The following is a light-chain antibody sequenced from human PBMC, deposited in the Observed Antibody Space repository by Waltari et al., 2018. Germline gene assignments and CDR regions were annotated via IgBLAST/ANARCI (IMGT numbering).Light chain of an antibody. V-gene: IGLV2-14*01. J-gene: IGLJ3*02. Sequence: QSALTQPASVSGSPGQSITLSCTGTSSDVGGTTYVSWYQQHPGKAPKLIIYEVSNRPSGVSNRFSGSKSGNTASLTVSGLQAEDEADYYCNSYTNINTWVFGGGTKLTVL. CDR1: SSDVGGTTY. CDR3: NSYTNINTWV. CDR2: EVS.